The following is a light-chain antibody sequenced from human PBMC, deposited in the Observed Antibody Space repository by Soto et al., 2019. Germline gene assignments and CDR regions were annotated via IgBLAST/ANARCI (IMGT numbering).Light chain of an antibody. Sequence: QSALTQPASVSGSPGQSITISCTGTSSDVGGYNYVSWYQQHPGKAPKLMIYDVSNRPSGVSNRFSGSKSGNTASLTISGLQAEDEADYYCSSYTSSSPYVFGTGDQGHRP. CDR3: SSYTSSSPYV. CDR1: SSDVGGYNY. J-gene: IGLJ1*01. CDR2: DVS. V-gene: IGLV2-14*01.